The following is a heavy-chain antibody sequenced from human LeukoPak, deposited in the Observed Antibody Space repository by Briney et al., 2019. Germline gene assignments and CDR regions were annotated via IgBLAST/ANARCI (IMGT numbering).Heavy chain of an antibody. Sequence: GGSLRLSCAASGFTFSSYSMNWVRQAPGKGLEWVSSISSSNSYIYYADSVKGRFTISRDNAKNSLYLQMNSLRAEDTAVYYCARGWTTVTDTPPFDYWGQGTLVTVSS. J-gene: IGHJ4*02. CDR3: ARGWTTVTDTPPFDY. V-gene: IGHV3-21*01. D-gene: IGHD4-17*01. CDR2: ISSSNSYI. CDR1: GFTFSSYS.